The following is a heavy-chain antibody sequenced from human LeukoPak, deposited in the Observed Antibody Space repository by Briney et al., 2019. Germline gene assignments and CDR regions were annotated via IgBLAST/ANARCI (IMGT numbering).Heavy chain of an antibody. CDR1: GFTFSRYG. J-gene: IGHJ6*02. Sequence: PGRPLRLSCAASGFTFSRYGMHWVRQAPGKGLEWVAVTSSDGSNKHYADSVKGRFTISRDNSKNTLYLQMNSLRAEDTGVFYCAKERVNGDYVYYYYGMDVWGQGTTVTVS. D-gene: IGHD4-17*01. CDR2: TSSDGSNK. V-gene: IGHV3-30*18. CDR3: AKERVNGDYVYYYYGMDV.